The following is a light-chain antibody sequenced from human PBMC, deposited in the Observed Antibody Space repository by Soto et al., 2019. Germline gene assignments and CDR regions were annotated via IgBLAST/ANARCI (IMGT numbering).Light chain of an antibody. J-gene: IGLJ3*02. V-gene: IGLV2-14*01. CDR2: EVS. CDR1: SIDVGGYNY. CDR3: SSYTSTSTLV. Sequence: QSALTQPASVSGSPEQSIAISCTGTSIDVGGYNYVSWYQQYPGKAPKLIIYEVSNRPSGVSNRFSGSKSGNTASLIISGLQAEDEADYFCSSYTSTSTLVFGGGTKLTVL.